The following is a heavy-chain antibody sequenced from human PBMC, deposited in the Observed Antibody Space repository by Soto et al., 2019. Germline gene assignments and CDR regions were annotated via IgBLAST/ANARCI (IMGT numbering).Heavy chain of an antibody. V-gene: IGHV4-31*03. CDR1: AESISSGEYY. J-gene: IGHJ4*02. CDR2: IYDSESA. Sequence: VQLQESGPGLVKASQTLSLICSVSAESISSGEYYWSWISNHPGKGLEWIGYIYDSESAYYNPSLMSRVTISMDTSKNHFAMKLSSVTAADTAVYYCARASSSSSAADYWGQGTLITVSS. CDR3: ARASSSSSAADY. D-gene: IGHD6-6*01.